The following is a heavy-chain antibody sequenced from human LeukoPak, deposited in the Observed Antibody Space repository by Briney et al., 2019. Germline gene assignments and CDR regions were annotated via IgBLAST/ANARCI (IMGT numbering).Heavy chain of an antibody. CDR3: AKDCSGGSCYFDY. CDR1: GFTFSSYA. CDR2: ISGSGGST. D-gene: IGHD2-15*01. V-gene: IGHV3-23*01. J-gene: IGHJ4*02. Sequence: GGSLRLSCAASGFTFSSYAMSWVRQAPGKGLEWVSAISGSGGSTYYADSVKGRFSISRDNSKNTLYLQMNSLRAEDTAVYYCAKDCSGGSCYFDYWGQGTLVTVSS.